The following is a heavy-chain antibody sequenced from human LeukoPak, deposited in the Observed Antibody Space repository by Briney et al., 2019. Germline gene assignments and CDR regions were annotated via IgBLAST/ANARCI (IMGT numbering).Heavy chain of an antibody. D-gene: IGHD3-22*01. CDR3: AKAMGYYYDSSGYYFDY. Sequence: GGSLRLSCAASGFTFSSYSMNWVRQAPGKGLEWVSSISSSSSYIYYADSVKGRFTISRDNAKNPLYLQMNSLRAEDTALYYCAKAMGYYYDSSGYYFDYWGQGTLVTVSS. V-gene: IGHV3-21*04. CDR2: ISSSSSYI. J-gene: IGHJ4*02. CDR1: GFTFSSYS.